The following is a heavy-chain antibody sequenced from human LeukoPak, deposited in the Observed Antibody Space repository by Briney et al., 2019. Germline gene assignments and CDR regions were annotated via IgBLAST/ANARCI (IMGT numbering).Heavy chain of an antibody. CDR3: ARTYGPGAFDT. CDR2: IDHSGST. V-gene: IGHV4-38-2*02. CDR1: GYSLSRENY. Sequence: PSETLSLTCIVSGYSLSRENYWGWIRQPPGKGLEWIANIDHSGSTNYNPSLKSRVTISVDTSKNQFSLKLSSVTAADTAVYYCARTYGPGAFDTWGQGTMVTVSS. D-gene: IGHD4-17*01. J-gene: IGHJ3*02.